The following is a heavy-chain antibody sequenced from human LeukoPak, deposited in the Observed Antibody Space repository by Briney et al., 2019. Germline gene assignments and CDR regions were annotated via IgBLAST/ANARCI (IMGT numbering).Heavy chain of an antibody. CDR2: INRGCST. CDR1: GFTVSSNY. CDR3: ARDSLEQWLVQGSDY. V-gene: IGHV3-66*02. J-gene: IGHJ4*02. D-gene: IGHD6-19*01. Sequence: PGGSLRLSCAASGFTVSSNYMSWVRQAPGKGLEWVSVINRGCSTYYAESVKDRFTISRDNYKNTLYLQMNSPGAEDAALYYCARDSLEQWLVQGSDYWGKGTLVTVSS.